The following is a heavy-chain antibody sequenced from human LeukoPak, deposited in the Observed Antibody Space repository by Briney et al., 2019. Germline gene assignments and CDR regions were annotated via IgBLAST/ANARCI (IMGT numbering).Heavy chain of an antibody. CDR2: ISGSGGST. V-gene: IGHV3-23*01. D-gene: IGHD3-9*01. CDR3: AKGGRYFDILTGYYAALYYFDY. Sequence: GGSLRLSCAASGFTFSSYAMSWVRQAPGKGLEWVSAISGSGGSTDYADSVKGRFTVSRDNSKNTLYLQMNSLRAEDTAVYYCAKGGRYFDILTGYYAALYYFDYWGQGTLVTVSS. CDR1: GFTFSSYA. J-gene: IGHJ4*02.